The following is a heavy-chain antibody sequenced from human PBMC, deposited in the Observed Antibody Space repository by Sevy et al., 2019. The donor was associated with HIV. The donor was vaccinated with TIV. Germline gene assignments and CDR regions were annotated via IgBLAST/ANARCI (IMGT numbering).Heavy chain of an antibody. J-gene: IGHJ4*02. CDR1: GYTLTKLS. V-gene: IGHV1-24*01. Sequence: ASVKVSCKVSGYTLTKLSMHWVRQAPGKGLEWMGSFDPEDGETLYAQKLQGRVIMTEDTTTDTAYMEVNSLRSEDTAVYYCATTKDYYGNSGCPFDYWGQGTLVTVSS. D-gene: IGHD3-22*01. CDR3: ATTKDYYGNSGCPFDY. CDR2: FDPEDGET.